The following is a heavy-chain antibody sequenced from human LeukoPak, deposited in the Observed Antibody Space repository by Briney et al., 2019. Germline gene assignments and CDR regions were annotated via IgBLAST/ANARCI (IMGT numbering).Heavy chain of an antibody. Sequence: GGSLRLSCAASGFTFSSYSMNWVRQAPGKGLEWVSSISSSSSYIYYADSVKGRFTISRDNAKNSLYLQMNSLRAEDTAVYYCARGNDFWSGYLDYWGQGPLVTVSS. CDR1: GFTFSSYS. J-gene: IGHJ4*02. V-gene: IGHV3-21*01. CDR3: ARGNDFWSGYLDY. CDR2: ISSSSSYI. D-gene: IGHD3-3*01.